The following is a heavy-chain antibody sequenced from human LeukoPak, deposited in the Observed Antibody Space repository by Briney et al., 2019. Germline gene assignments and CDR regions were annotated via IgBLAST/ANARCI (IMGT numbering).Heavy chain of an antibody. CDR3: AREYRYGYLYYFDY. CDR1: GGSISSYY. Sequence: PSETLSLTCTVSGGSISSYYWSWIRQPAGKGLEWIGRIYTSGSTNYNPSLKSRVTMSVDTSKNQFSLKLSSVIAADTAVYYCAREYRYGYLYYFDYWGQGTLVTVSS. J-gene: IGHJ4*02. CDR2: IYTSGST. D-gene: IGHD5-18*01. V-gene: IGHV4-4*07.